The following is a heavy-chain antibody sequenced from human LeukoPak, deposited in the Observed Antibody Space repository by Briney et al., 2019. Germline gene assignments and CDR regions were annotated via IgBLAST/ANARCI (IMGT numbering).Heavy chain of an antibody. V-gene: IGHV1-18*01. CDR2: ISAYNGNT. CDR1: GYTFTSYG. D-gene: IGHD1-7*01. Sequence: ASVKVSCQASGYTFTSYGISWVRQAPGQGLEWMGWISAYNGNTNYAQKLQGRVTMTTDTSTSTAYMELRSLRSDDTAVYYCARNSYNWNSMQLRWFDPWGQGTLVTVSS. CDR3: ARNSYNWNSMQLRWFDP. J-gene: IGHJ5*02.